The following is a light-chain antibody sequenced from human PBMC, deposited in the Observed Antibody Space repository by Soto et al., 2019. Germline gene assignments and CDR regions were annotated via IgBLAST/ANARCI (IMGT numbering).Light chain of an antibody. CDR1: QSISNY. J-gene: IGKJ5*01. CDR3: QQTYSTPIT. V-gene: IGKV1-39*01. Sequence: DSHITHSASSLSASVGDRVTIACRASQSISNYLNWYQQRPGKAPKLLIYAASSLQSGVPSRFSGSGSGTDFTLTISSLQPEDFVTYYCQQTYSTPITFGQGTRLEIK. CDR2: AAS.